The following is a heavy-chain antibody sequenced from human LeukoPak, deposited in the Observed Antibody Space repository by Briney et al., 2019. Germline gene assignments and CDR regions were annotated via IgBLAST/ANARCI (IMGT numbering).Heavy chain of an antibody. Sequence: PSETLSLTCTVSGGSISSYYWSWIRQPPGKGLEWIGYIYYSGSTNYNPSLKSRVTISVDTSKNQFFLKLSSVTAADTAVYYCARPLRYYDSSGYAYWGQGTLVTVSS. D-gene: IGHD3-22*01. CDR2: IYYSGST. CDR3: ARPLRYYDSSGYAY. J-gene: IGHJ4*02. CDR1: GGSISSYY. V-gene: IGHV4-59*12.